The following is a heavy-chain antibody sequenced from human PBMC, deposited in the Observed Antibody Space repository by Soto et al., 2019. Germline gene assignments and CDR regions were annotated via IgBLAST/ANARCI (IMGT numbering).Heavy chain of an antibody. J-gene: IGHJ6*02. D-gene: IGHD4-17*01. CDR1: GGSFSSGDYY. Sequence: SETLSLTCTVSGGSFSSGDYYWSWVRQPPGKGLEWIEYIYYTGSTFNNPSLKSRVSISIDTSKNQFSLKLSSVTAADTAVYYCARIHFGDELSYYYYGMDVWGQGTTVTGS. CDR2: IYYTGST. V-gene: IGHV4-30-4*01. CDR3: ARIHFGDELSYYYYGMDV.